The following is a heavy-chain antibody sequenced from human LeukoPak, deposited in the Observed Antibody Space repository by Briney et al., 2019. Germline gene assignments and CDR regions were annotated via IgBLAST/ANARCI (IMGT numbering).Heavy chain of an antibody. CDR3: ARGLSRASSVSYY. J-gene: IGHJ4*02. CDR2: MNPNSGNT. D-gene: IGHD6-19*01. CDR1: GYTFTSYD. Sequence: GESLQISCEGSGYTFTSYDINWVRPATGQGLEWMGWMNPNSGNTGYAQKFQGRVTMTRNTSISTAYMELSSLRSEDTAVYYCARGLSRASSVSYYWGQGTLVTVSS. V-gene: IGHV1-8*01.